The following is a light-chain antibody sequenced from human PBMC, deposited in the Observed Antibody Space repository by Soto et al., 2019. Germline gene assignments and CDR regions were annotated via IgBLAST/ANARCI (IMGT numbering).Light chain of an antibody. CDR1: ETISRNY. J-gene: IGKJ4*01. V-gene: IGKV3-20*01. CDR2: DAS. CDR3: QQYISSPLT. Sequence: EIVLTQSPGTLSLPPGERATLSCRASETISRNYLAWYQQKPGQAPRLLIYDASTRATGTPDRFSGSASGTDFTLAISRLEPDDFAVYYCQQYISSPLTFGGGTKVEIK.